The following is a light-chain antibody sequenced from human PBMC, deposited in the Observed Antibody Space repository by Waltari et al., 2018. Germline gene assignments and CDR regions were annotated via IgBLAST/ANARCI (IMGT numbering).Light chain of an antibody. CDR1: SSDVGGYTY. Sequence: QSALTQPASVSGSPGQSITISCTGTSSDVGGYTYVSWYQQHPGRAPKLLIYEVSNRPSGVSNRFSGSKSGNTASLTISGLQAEDEADYYCSSYTSSISLAFGGGTKLTVL. V-gene: IGLV2-14*01. J-gene: IGLJ2*01. CDR3: SSYTSSISLA. CDR2: EVS.